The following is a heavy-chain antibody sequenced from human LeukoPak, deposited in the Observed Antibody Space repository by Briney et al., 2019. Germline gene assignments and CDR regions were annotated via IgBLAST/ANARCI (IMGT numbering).Heavy chain of an antibody. CDR2: IWYDGSNK. V-gene: IGHV3-33*01. Sequence: GRSLRLSCAASGFTFSSCGMHWVRQAPGKGLEWVAVIWYDGSNKYYADSVKGRFTISRDNSKNTLYLQMNSLRAEDTAVYYCAGGDAGQLATWGQGTLVTVSS. CDR3: AGGDAGQLAT. D-gene: IGHD6-6*01. J-gene: IGHJ5*02. CDR1: GFTFSSCG.